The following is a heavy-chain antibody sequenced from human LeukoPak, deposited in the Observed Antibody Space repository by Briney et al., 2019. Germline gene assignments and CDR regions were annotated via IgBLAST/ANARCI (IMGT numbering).Heavy chain of an antibody. D-gene: IGHD3-22*01. Sequence: GGSLRLSCAASGFTFSSYGMHWVRQAPGKGLEWVAVISYDGSNKYYADSVKVRFTISRDNSKNTLYLQMNSLRAEDTAVYYCAKDFGVTMIVVGFDYWGQGTLVTVSS. CDR1: GFTFSSYG. CDR2: ISYDGSNK. J-gene: IGHJ4*02. CDR3: AKDFGVTMIVVGFDY. V-gene: IGHV3-30*18.